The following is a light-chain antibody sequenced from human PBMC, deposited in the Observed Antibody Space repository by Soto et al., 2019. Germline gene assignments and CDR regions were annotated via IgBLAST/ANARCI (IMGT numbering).Light chain of an antibody. Sequence: QSALTQPASVSGSPGQSITISCTGTSSDVGGYIYVSWYQQHPGKAPKLMIYDVSNRPSGVSNRFSGSKSGNTASLTISGLKAEDEADYYCSSYTSSNTLVVFGGGTKLTVL. CDR1: SSDVGGYIY. V-gene: IGLV2-14*01. CDR3: SSYTSSNTLVV. CDR2: DVS. J-gene: IGLJ2*01.